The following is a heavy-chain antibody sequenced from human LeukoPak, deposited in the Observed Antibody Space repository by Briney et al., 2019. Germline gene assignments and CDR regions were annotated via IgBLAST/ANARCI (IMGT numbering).Heavy chain of an antibody. V-gene: IGHV3-21*01. CDR3: ARDRFGGWSSGGFDN. Sequence: GGSLRLSCAASEFTFSSYSMNWVRQAPGKGLEWVSFISSSSSYIYYADSVKGRFTISRDNAKDSLYLQMNSLRVEDTAIYYCARDRFGGWSSGGFDNWGQGTLVTVSS. CDR2: ISSSSSYI. D-gene: IGHD6-19*01. CDR1: EFTFSSYS. J-gene: IGHJ4*02.